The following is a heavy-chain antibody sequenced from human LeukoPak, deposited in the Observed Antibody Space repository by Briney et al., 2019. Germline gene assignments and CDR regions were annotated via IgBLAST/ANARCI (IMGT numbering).Heavy chain of an antibody. D-gene: IGHD3-3*01. V-gene: IGHV1-2*06. CDR2: INPNSGGT. Sequence: ASVKVSCKASGYTLTGYYMHWVRQAPGQGLEWMGRINPNSGGTNYAQKFQGRVTMTRDTSISTAYMELSRLRSDDTAVYYCARLTPGYYDFWSGQRPFDYWGQGTLVTVSS. CDR3: ARLTPGYYDFWSGQRPFDY. CDR1: GYTLTGYY. J-gene: IGHJ4*02.